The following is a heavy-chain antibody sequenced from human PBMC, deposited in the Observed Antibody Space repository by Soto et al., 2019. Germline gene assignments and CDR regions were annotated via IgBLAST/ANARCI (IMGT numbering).Heavy chain of an antibody. CDR2: ISGSAGSI. CDR3: ASNVVFAEYGMDV. J-gene: IGHJ6*02. CDR1: GFTFSSYA. V-gene: IGHV3-23*01. D-gene: IGHD3-10*02. Sequence: LRLSCAASGFTFSSYAMSWVRQAPGKGLEWVSAISGSAGSIYYADSVKGRFTISRDNSMNTLYLQMNSLRAEDTAVYYCASNVVFAEYGMDVWGQGTTVTVSS.